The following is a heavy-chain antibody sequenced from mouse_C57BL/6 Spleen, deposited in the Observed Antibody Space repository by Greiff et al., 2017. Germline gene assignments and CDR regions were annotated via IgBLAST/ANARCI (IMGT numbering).Heavy chain of an antibody. V-gene: IGHV1-69*01. CDR1: GYTFTSYW. D-gene: IGHD2-2*01. CDR3: ARMGLDGYDEGDYLDY. Sequence: VQLQQPGAELVMPGASVKLSCKASGYTFTSYWMHWVKQRPGQGLEWIGEIDPSDSYTNYNQKFKGKSTLTVDKSSSTAYMQLSSLTSEDSAVYYCARMGLDGYDEGDYLDYWGQGTTLTVSS. CDR2: IDPSDSYT. J-gene: IGHJ2*01.